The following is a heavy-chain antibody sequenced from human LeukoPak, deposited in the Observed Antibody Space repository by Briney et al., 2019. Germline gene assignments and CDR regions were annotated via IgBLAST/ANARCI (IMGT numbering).Heavy chain of an antibody. D-gene: IGHD1-7*01. Sequence: GGSLRLSCTASRFTSSKAGMNGVGPAPGKGRGWVGLRKTNREGGTTDYAAPATGKFTISRDDSKNALFLQMDSLKSDDTAMYYCTTEFKELSSFFYFYYMDVWGTGTTVTISS. CDR1: RFTSSKAG. V-gene: IGHV3-15*01. CDR3: TTEFKELSSFFYFYYMDV. J-gene: IGHJ6*03. CDR2: RKTNREGGTT.